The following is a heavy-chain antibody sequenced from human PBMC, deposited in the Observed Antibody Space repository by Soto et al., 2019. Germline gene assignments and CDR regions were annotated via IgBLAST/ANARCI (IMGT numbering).Heavy chain of an antibody. V-gene: IGHV3-48*01. CDR2: ISETGTTI. Sequence: ELQLVESGGGLVQPGGSLRLSCAASGFVFSGYSMNWVRQAPGKGLEWLSYISETGTTIYYADSVKGRFTISRDNAKNSLYLQMNSLRAEDTAVYCCARAWTGSFDPWGQGTLVTVSS. CDR1: GFVFSGYS. J-gene: IGHJ5*02. CDR3: ARAWTGSFDP.